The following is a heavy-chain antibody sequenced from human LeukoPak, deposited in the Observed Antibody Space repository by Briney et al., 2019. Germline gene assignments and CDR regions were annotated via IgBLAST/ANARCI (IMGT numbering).Heavy chain of an antibody. Sequence: KPSETLSLTCAVYGGSFSGYYWSWIRQPPGKGLEWIGEINHSGSTNYNPSLKSRVTISVDTSKNQFSLKLSSVTAVDTAVYYCARYIAAAGTLAFDIWGQGTMVTVSS. CDR1: GGSFSGYY. D-gene: IGHD6-13*01. J-gene: IGHJ3*02. CDR3: ARYIAAAGTLAFDI. CDR2: INHSGST. V-gene: IGHV4-34*01.